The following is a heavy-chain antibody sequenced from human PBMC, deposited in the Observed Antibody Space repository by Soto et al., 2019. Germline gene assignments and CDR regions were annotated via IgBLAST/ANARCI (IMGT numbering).Heavy chain of an antibody. Sequence: QVQLVQSGAEVKKPGASVKVSCKASGYTFTSYDINWVRQATGQGLEWMGWMNPNSGNTGYAQKFQGRVTMTRNTSISTAEMELRSLRSEDTAVYYCARGRYYYGSWSLIGYYYYGMDVWGQGTTVTVSS. CDR2: MNPNSGNT. J-gene: IGHJ6*02. D-gene: IGHD3-10*01. CDR3: ARGRYYYGSWSLIGYYYYGMDV. CDR1: GYTFTSYD. V-gene: IGHV1-8*01.